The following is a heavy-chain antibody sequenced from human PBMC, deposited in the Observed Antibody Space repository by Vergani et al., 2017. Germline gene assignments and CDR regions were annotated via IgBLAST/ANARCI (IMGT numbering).Heavy chain of an antibody. CDR3: ARGYPLLRYFDWLWSESFDY. J-gene: IGHJ4*02. D-gene: IGHD3-9*01. V-gene: IGHV4-34*01. CDR1: GGSFSGYY. CDR2: INHSGST. Sequence: QVQLQQWGAGLLKPSETLSLTCAVYGGSFSGYYWSWIRQPPGKGLEWIGEINHSGSTNYNPSLKSRVTITVDTSKNQFSLKLSSVNAADTAVYYCARGYPLLRYFDWLWSESFDYWGQGTLVTVSS.